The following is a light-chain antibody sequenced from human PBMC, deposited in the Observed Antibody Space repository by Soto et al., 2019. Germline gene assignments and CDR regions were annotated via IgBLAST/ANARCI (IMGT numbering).Light chain of an antibody. CDR3: QQCDSLPLT. J-gene: IGKJ4*01. Sequence: DIQMTQSPSSLSASVGDRVTITCQASQDISNYLNWYQQKPGKAPMLLISDASNLETGVPSRFSGSGSGTDFPFTISSLQPEDLASYCCQQCDSLPLTFGGGTKVEI. V-gene: IGKV1-33*01. CDR1: QDISNY. CDR2: DAS.